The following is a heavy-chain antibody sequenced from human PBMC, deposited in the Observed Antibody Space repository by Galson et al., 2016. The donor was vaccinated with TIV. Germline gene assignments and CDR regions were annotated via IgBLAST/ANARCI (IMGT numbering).Heavy chain of an antibody. CDR2: IDPSNGGT. CDR3: VRDGPHYDLDY. CDR1: GYTFTRYY. V-gene: IGHV1-46*01. D-gene: IGHD3-3*01. J-gene: IGHJ4*02. Sequence: SVKVSCKASGYTFTRYYIHWVRQAAGQGLEWMGIIDPSNGGTTYAQKFQGRLTLAWDTSTSTVYFELSSLTSDDTAMYYCVRDGPHYDLDYWGQGTRV.